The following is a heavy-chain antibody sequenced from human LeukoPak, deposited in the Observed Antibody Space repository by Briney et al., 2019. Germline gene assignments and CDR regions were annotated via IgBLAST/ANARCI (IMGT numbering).Heavy chain of an antibody. CDR2: INPSGGST. CDR1: GYAFTSYY. J-gene: IGHJ4*02. Sequence: ASVKVYCKASGYAFTSYYMHWVRQAPGQGLEWMGIINPSGGSTSYAQKFQGRVTMTRDTSTSTVYMELSSLRSEDTAVYYCARSPFFVPGVAVAGDYYFDYWGQGTLVTVSS. D-gene: IGHD6-19*01. CDR3: ARSPFFVPGVAVAGDYYFDY. V-gene: IGHV1-46*01.